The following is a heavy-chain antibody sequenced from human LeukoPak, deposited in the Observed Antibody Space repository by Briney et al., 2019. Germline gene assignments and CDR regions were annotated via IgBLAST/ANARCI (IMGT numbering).Heavy chain of an antibody. V-gene: IGHV3-30*02. CDR1: GFIFSSYG. CDR3: AKEQRDWNYGVFDY. Sequence: PGGSLRLSCAASGFIFSSYGMHWVRQAPGKGLEWVAFIRYDGSKKYYADSVKGRFTISRDNSKNTLYLQMNSLRAEDTAEYYCAKEQRDWNYGVFDYWGQGTQVTVSS. D-gene: IGHD1-7*01. J-gene: IGHJ4*02. CDR2: IRYDGSKK.